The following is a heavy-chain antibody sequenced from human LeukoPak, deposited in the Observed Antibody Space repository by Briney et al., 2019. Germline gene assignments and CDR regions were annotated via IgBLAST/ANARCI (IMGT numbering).Heavy chain of an antibody. CDR1: GGSFSGYY. CDR2: INHSGSN. J-gene: IGHJ6*02. CDR3: ARGYCSSTSCYAGFWNYYYGMDV. Sequence: SETLSLTCAVYGGSFSGYYWRWIRQPPGKGLEWIGEINHSGSNNYNPSLKSRVTISVDTSKNQFSLKLCSVTAAETAVYYCARGYCSSTSCYAGFWNYYYGMDVWGQGTTVTVSS. D-gene: IGHD2-2*01. V-gene: IGHV4-34*01.